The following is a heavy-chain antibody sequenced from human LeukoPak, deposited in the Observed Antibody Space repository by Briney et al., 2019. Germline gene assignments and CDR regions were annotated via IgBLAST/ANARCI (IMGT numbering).Heavy chain of an antibody. Sequence: GGSLRLSCAAAGFTFSSYSRNWVRQAPGKGLEWVSYISSSSSTIYYADSVKGRFTISRDNAKNSLYLQMNSLRAEDTAVYYCAKSSSSGSSHDYWGQGTLVTVSS. CDR1: GFTFSSYS. D-gene: IGHD3-10*01. J-gene: IGHJ4*02. V-gene: IGHV3-48*01. CDR2: ISSSSSTI. CDR3: AKSSSSGSSHDY.